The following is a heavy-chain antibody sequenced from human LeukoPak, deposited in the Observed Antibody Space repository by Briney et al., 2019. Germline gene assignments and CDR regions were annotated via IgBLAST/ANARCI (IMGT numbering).Heavy chain of an antibody. V-gene: IGHV3-66*04. CDR3: ASQSGSYYYGMDV. D-gene: IGHD3-10*01. J-gene: IGHJ6*02. CDR2: IYSGGST. Sequence: GGSLRLSCAASGFTVSSNYMSWVRQAPGKGLEWVSVIYSGGSTYYADSVKGRFTISRDNSKDTLYLQMNSLRAEDTAVYYCASQSGSYYYGMDVWGQGTTVTVSS. CDR1: GFTVSSNY.